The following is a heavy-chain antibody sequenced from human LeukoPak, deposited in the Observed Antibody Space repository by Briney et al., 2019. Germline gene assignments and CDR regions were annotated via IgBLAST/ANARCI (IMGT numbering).Heavy chain of an antibody. CDR2: ISYDGSNK. CDR3: AKDRAIRNYFDY. Sequence: PGRSLRLSCAASGFTFSSYGMHWVRQAPGKGLEWVAVISYDGSNKYYADSVKGRFTISRDNSKNTLYLQMNSLRAEDTAVYYCAKDRAIRNYFDYWGQGTLVTVSS. J-gene: IGHJ4*02. D-gene: IGHD3-10*01. CDR1: GFTFSSYG. V-gene: IGHV3-30*18.